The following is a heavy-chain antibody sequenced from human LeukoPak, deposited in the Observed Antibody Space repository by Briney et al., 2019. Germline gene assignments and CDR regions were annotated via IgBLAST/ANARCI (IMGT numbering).Heavy chain of an antibody. V-gene: IGHV3-23*01. CDR3: AKAGRGPYYYGSGSYYDLNY. CDR2: IRGSGGST. J-gene: IGHJ4*02. D-gene: IGHD3-10*01. CDR1: GFTFSSYW. Sequence: GGSLRLSCAASGFTFSSYWMSWVRQAPGKGLEWVSAIRGSGGSTYYADSVKGRFTISRDNSKNTLYLQMNSLRAEDTAVYYCAKAGRGPYYYGSGSYYDLNYWGQGTLVTVSS.